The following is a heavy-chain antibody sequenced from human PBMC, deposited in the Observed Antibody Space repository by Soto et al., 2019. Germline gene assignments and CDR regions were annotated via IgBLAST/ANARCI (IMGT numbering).Heavy chain of an antibody. J-gene: IGHJ4*02. CDR1: GLTLRNYA. D-gene: IGHD6-19*01. CDR2: ISYDGSNR. CDR3: ARVTQAVAADY. V-gene: IGHV3-30-3*01. Sequence: QVQLVESGGGVVQPGRSLRLSCAASGLTLRNYAMHWVRQAPGKGLEWVAVISYDGSNRYYADSVKGRFTISRDNSKSTLYLQMNSLRAEDTAVYYCARVTQAVAADYWGQGTLVTVSS.